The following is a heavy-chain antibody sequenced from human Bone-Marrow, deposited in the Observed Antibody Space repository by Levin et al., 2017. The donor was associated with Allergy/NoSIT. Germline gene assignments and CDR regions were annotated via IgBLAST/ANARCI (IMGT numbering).Heavy chain of an antibody. CDR3: ARPLYSSTFDP. CDR2: IYYLGNT. CDR1: GGSISSSTYY. V-gene: IGHV4-39*01. J-gene: IGHJ5*02. D-gene: IGHD6-13*01. Sequence: KPSETLSLTCTVSGGSISSSTYYWGWIRQPPGKGLEWIGSIYYLGNTFYNPSLQSRVTISVDSSNNQFSLKLRSVTAADTAVYYCARPLYSSTFDPWGLGTLVTVSS.